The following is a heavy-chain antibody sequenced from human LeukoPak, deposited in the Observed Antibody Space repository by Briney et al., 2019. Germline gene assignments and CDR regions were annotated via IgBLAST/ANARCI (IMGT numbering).Heavy chain of an antibody. CDR1: GFTFSNYW. Sequence: GGSLRLSCAASGFTFSNYWMSWVRQAPGKGLEWVSTISGSGDNTYYADSVKGRFTISRDNSKNTLYLQMNSLRAEDTALYYCAKDSKGYSSGWDLDYWGQGTLVTVSS. CDR2: ISGSGDNT. D-gene: IGHD6-19*01. J-gene: IGHJ4*02. V-gene: IGHV3-23*01. CDR3: AKDSKGYSSGWDLDY.